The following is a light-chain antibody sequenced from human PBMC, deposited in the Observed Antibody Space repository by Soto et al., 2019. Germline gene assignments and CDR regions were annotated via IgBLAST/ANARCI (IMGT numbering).Light chain of an antibody. CDR3: QVWDGSRDHQV. V-gene: IGLV3-21*04. Sequence: SYELTQPPSVSVAPGKTARITCGGNNIGSESVHWYQQKPGQAPVLVMFYDTYRPSRIPERFSGSNSGNTATLTISRVEAGDEADYYCQVWDGSRDHQVFGGGTKLTVL. J-gene: IGLJ3*02. CDR1: NIGSES. CDR2: YDT.